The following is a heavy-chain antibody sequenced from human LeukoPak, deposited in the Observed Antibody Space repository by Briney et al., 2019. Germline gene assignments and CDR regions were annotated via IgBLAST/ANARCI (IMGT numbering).Heavy chain of an antibody. CDR2: ISSSGSTI. CDR1: GFSISSYE. J-gene: IGHJ6*03. Sequence: GGSLRLSCPASGFSISSYEMSWVRQAPGKGLEWVSYISSSGSTIYYADSVKGRFTISRDNAKNSLYLRMNSLRAEDTAVYYCARVELAPYYYYMDVWGKGTTVTVSS. V-gene: IGHV3-48*03. D-gene: IGHD1-7*01. CDR3: ARVELAPYYYYMDV.